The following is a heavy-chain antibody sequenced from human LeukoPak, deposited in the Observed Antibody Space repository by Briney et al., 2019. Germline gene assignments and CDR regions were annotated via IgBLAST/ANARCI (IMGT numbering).Heavy chain of an antibody. Sequence: SVKVSCKASGGTFSSYAIIWVRQAPGQGLEWMGGIIPIFGTANYAQKFQGRVTITADKSTSTAYMELSSLTSEDTAVYYCARGRGTVTTTLVYWGQGTLVTVSS. CDR2: IIPIFGTA. CDR3: ARGRGTVTTTLVY. D-gene: IGHD4-11*01. CDR1: GGTFSSYA. V-gene: IGHV1-69*06. J-gene: IGHJ4*02.